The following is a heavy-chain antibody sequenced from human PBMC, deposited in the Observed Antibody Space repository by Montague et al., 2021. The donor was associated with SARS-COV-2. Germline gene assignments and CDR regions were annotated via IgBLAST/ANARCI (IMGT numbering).Heavy chain of an antibody. V-gene: IGHV4-4*07. Sequence: SETLSLTCSVSGDSITNHSWSWIRQPAGKGLEWIGRMHFTGKTNFSPSFSSRLTMSADTSKNQFSLKLTSVTAADTAIYFCARDRFDFGAGRQGTIDFWGQGTLVTVSS. D-gene: IGHD3-10*01. CDR3: ARDRFDFGAGRQGTIDF. CDR2: MHFTGKT. J-gene: IGHJ4*02. CDR1: GDSITNHS.